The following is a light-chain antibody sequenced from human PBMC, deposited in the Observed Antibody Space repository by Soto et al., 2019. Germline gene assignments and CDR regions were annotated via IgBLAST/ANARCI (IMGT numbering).Light chain of an antibody. CDR1: QTVRNNY. J-gene: IGKJ5*01. Sequence: EIVLTQSPGTLSLSPGERATLSCRASQTVRNNYLAWYQQKPGQAPRLLIYDASSRATGIPARFSGSGSGPEYTLTITRLEPEDFAVYSCQQYGFSPISFGQGTRLEIK. V-gene: IGKV3-20*01. CDR2: DAS. CDR3: QQYGFSPIS.